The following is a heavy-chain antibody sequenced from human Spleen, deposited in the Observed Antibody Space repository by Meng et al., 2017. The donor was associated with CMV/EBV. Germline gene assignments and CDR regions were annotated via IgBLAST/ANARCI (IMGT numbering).Heavy chain of an antibody. D-gene: IGHD6-19*01. V-gene: IGHV3-21*01. CDR3: ARHEGAGTTAAFDL. Sequence: GGSLRLSCVASGFTFSSYSMNWVRQAPGKGLEWVSSLSTIRTNIFYADSVKGRFTISRDNTKKSLYLQMNSLRVEDTAVYYCARHEGAGTTAAFDLWGQGTMVTVSS. J-gene: IGHJ3*01. CDR1: GFTFSSYS. CDR2: LSTIRTNI.